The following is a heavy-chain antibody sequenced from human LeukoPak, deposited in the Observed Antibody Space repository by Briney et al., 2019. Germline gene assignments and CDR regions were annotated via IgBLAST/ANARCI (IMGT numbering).Heavy chain of an antibody. D-gene: IGHD3-22*01. CDR2: ISYDGSNK. V-gene: IGHV3-30*03. CDR3: ATPAPGEDSSGYYPNDAFDI. Sequence: GESLRLSCAASGFTFSSYGMHWVRQTPGKGLEWVAVISYDGSNKYYADSVKGRFTISRDNSKNTLYLQMNSLRAEDTAVYYCATPAPGEDSSGYYPNDAFDIWGQGTMVTVSS. CDR1: GFTFSSYG. J-gene: IGHJ3*02.